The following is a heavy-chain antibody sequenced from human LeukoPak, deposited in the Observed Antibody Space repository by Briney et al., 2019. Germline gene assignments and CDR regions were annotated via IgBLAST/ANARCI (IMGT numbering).Heavy chain of an antibody. CDR3: ARRFIERGSSLLGSHYYYMDV. V-gene: IGHV1-2*02. Sequence: ASVKVSCKASGYTFTGYYMHWVRQATGQGHEWMGWINPNSGGTNYAQKFQGRVTMTRDTSISTAYMELSRLRSDDTAVYYCARRFIERGSSLLGSHYYYMDVWGKGTTVTVSS. CDR1: GYTFTGYY. D-gene: IGHD2-15*01. CDR2: INPNSGGT. J-gene: IGHJ6*03.